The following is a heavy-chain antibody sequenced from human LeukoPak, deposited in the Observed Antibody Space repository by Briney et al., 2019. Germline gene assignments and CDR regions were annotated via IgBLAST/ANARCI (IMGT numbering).Heavy chain of an antibody. CDR2: IYYSGST. CDR1: GGSISSSSYY. D-gene: IGHD3-3*01. CDR3: ARGCYDFWSGYPTRGGWFDS. V-gene: IGHV4-39*01. J-gene: IGHJ5*01. Sequence: PSETLSLTCTVSGGSISSSSYYWGWIRQPPGKGLEWIGSIYYSGSTYYNPSLKSRVTISVDTSKNQFSLKLSSVTAADTAVYYCARGCYDFWSGYPTRGGWFDSWGQGTLVTVSS.